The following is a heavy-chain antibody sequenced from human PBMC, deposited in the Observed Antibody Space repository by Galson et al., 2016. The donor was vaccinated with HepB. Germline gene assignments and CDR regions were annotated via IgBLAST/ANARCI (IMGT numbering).Heavy chain of an antibody. Sequence: SETLSLTCTVSGDSISTGSHFWGWIRQPPGEGLEWIASMSYSGRAHYTPALRSRVTISVDTSENNFSLRLSSVTAADTAIYFCAREICTGKDAFDIWGQGTLVTVSS. J-gene: IGHJ3*02. CDR2: MSYSGRA. D-gene: IGHD3-10*01. CDR1: GDSISTGSHF. CDR3: AREICTGKDAFDI. V-gene: IGHV4-39*02.